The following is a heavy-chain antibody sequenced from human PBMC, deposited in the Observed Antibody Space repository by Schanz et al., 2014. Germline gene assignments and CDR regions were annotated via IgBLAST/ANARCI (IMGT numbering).Heavy chain of an antibody. V-gene: IGHV1-24*01. J-gene: IGHJ6*02. CDR3: VRDAGWAFGDYHGMDV. CDR1: GYTVSALA. Sequence: QVQLLQSGSEVKKPGASVKVSCEISGYTVSALAMHWVRQAPGKGLEWLGGFDVEDGETIYAQKFQGRVTMTRDTSTSTAYMELRSLISDDTAVYYCVRDAGWAFGDYHGMDVWGQGTSVTVSS. CDR2: FDVEDGET. D-gene: IGHD3-10*01.